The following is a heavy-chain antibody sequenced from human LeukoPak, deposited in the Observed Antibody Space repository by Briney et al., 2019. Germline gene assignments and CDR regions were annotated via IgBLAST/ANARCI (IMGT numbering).Heavy chain of an antibody. Sequence: SQTLSLTCTVAADSITGSGCDWGRLRQSPGRGLEWIGSIQSTGTTYFNPSAERRFTRALETARNPFSLWLRSVAAADTALYYCARTYSSGQGAEDGGQGTLVTAS. CDR3: ARTYSSGQGAED. D-gene: IGHD3-22*01. CDR2: IQSTGTT. J-gene: IGHJ4*02. V-gene: IGHV4-39*07. CDR1: ADSITGSGCD.